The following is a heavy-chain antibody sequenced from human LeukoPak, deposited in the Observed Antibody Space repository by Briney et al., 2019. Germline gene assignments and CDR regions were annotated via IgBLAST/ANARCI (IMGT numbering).Heavy chain of an antibody. V-gene: IGHV1-18*01. D-gene: IGHD1-20*01. CDR2: ISAYNGNT. J-gene: IGHJ4*02. Sequence: ASVKVSCKASGYTFTSYGISWVRQAPGQGLEWMGWISAYNGNTNYAQKLQGRVTMTTDTSTSTAYMELSSLRSEDTAVYYCARVPYDWNDERDDYWGQGTLVTVPS. CDR1: GYTFTSYG. CDR3: ARVPYDWNDERDDY.